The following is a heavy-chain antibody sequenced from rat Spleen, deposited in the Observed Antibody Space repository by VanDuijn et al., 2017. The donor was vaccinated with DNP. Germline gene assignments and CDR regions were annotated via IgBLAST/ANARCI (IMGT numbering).Heavy chain of an antibody. CDR3: AREPPYGYVMDA. CDR2: IWDTGGT. Sequence: QVQLKESGPGLVQPSQTLSLTCTVAGFSLTTYNVHWVRQPPGKDLEWMGVIWDTGGTRYNSALKSRLSLSKDTSKSQVFLKMNSLQTEDTATYYCAREPPYGYVMDAWGQGTSVTVSS. J-gene: IGHJ4*01. D-gene: IGHD3-1*01. CDR1: GFSLTTYN. V-gene: IGHV2-41*01.